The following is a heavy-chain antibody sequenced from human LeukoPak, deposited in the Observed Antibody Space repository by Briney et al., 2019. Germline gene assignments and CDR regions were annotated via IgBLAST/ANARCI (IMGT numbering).Heavy chain of an antibody. Sequence: ASVKVSCKASGYTFTGYYMHWVRQAPGQGLEWMGWINPNSGGTNYAQKFQGRVTMTRDTSISTAYMELSRLRSDDTAVYYCARDREGRIVGATIAHNPLDYWGQGTLVTVSS. J-gene: IGHJ4*02. CDR2: INPNSGGT. CDR1: GYTFTGYY. CDR3: ARDREGRIVGATIAHNPLDY. D-gene: IGHD1-26*01. V-gene: IGHV1-2*02.